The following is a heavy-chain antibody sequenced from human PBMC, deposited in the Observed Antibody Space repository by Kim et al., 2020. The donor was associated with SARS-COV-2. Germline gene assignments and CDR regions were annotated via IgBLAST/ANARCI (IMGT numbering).Heavy chain of an antibody. D-gene: IGHD2-21*02. CDR2: IYYSGST. CDR3: ARDCGGDCYSYAFDI. CDR1: GGSVSSGSYY. V-gene: IGHV4-61*01. J-gene: IGHJ3*02. Sequence: SETLSLTCTVSGGSVSSGSYYWSWIRQPPGKGLEWIGYIYYSGSTNYNPSLKSRVTISVDTSKNQFSLKLSSVTAADTAVYYCARDCGGDCYSYAFDIWGQGTMVTVSS.